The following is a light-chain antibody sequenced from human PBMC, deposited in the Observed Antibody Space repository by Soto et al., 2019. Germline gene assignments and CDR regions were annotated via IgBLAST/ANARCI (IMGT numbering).Light chain of an antibody. CDR1: QSVSFY. CDR2: DAS. CDR3: QQYSNWPYT. Sequence: EIVLTQSPATLSSSPGERATLSCRASQSVSFYFAWYQQKPGQAPRLLIYDASNRAPGIPARFSGSGSGTEFTLTISSLQSEDFAVYYCQQYSNWPYTFGQGAKVDIK. V-gene: IGKV3-11*01. J-gene: IGKJ2*01.